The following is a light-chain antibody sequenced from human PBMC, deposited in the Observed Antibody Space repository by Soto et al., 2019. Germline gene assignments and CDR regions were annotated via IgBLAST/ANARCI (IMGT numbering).Light chain of an antibody. CDR2: DAS. CDR1: QSISSW. CDR3: QQYESSPGT. V-gene: IGKV1-5*01. J-gene: IGKJ1*01. Sequence: DIQMTQSPSTLSASVGDRVTITCRASQSISSWLAWYQQKPGKAPKLLIYDASSLESGVPPRFSGSGSGTELTLTISSLQPDDFATYYCQQYESSPGTFGQGTKVDIK.